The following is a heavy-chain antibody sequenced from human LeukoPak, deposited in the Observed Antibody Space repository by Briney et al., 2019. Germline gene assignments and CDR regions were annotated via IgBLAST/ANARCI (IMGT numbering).Heavy chain of an antibody. D-gene: IGHD3-3*01. J-gene: IGHJ4*02. CDR2: ISGSGGST. CDR1: GFTFSSYA. CDR3: AGGSWSGYYTGISY. Sequence: TGGSLRLSCAASGFTFSSYAMSWVRQAPGKGLEWVSAISGSGGSTYYADSVKGRFTISRDNSKNTLYLQMNSLRAEDTAVYYCAGGSWSGYYTGISYWGQGTLVTVSS. V-gene: IGHV3-23*01.